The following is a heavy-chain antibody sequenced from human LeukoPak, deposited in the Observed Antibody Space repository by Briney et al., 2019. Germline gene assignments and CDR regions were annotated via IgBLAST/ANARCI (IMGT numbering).Heavy chain of an antibody. CDR3: AREDYGDLYY. CDR2: IWYDGSNK. D-gene: IGHD4-17*01. Sequence: GGSLRLSCAAAGFTFSIYGMHWVRQAPGKGLEWVAVIWYDGSNKYYADSVKGRFTISRDNSKNTLYVQMNSLRAEGTAVYYCAREDYGDLYYWGQGALVTVSS. CDR1: GFTFSIYG. J-gene: IGHJ4*02. V-gene: IGHV3-33*01.